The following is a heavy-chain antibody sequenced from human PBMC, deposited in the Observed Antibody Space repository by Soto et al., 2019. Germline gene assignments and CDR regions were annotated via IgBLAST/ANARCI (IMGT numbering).Heavy chain of an antibody. CDR2: ISADGTT. V-gene: IGHV3-53*01. CDR1: GFIVSGSS. D-gene: IGHD1-26*01. CDR3: ARDNVMLGATFEN. Sequence: GSLRLSCAASGFIVSGSSVSWVRQAPGKGLDWVSLISADGTTHYTDSVKGRFTISRDTSKNTVSLQMNSLRAEDTALYFCARDNVMLGATFENWGQGTLVTVSS. J-gene: IGHJ4*02.